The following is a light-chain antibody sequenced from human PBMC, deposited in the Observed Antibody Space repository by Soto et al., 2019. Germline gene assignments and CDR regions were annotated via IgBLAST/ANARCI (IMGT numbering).Light chain of an antibody. CDR3: QQSYSTPRT. J-gene: IGKJ1*01. CDR2: DAS. CDR1: QSISSS. V-gene: IGKV1-39*01. Sequence: DIQMTQSPSSLSASVGDRVTITCRASQSISSSLNWYRQRPGKAPQLLIYDASTLQSGVPSRFSRNEPGTDFTPTIRSLQPEDCAAYHCQQSYSTPRTFGQGNKVEMK.